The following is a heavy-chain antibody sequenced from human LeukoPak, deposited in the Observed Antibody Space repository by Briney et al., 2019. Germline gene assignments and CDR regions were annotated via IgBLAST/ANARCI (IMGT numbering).Heavy chain of an antibody. CDR1: GFSFSSHG. D-gene: IGHD2-2*01. CDR2: ILGGAGST. CDR3: AHGSMYQLDY. Sequence: GGSLRLSCAASGFSFSSHGMSWVRQAPGKGLEWVSGILGGAGSTYYADSVKGRFTISRDNSKKTLYLQMNSLRAEDTAVYYCAHGSMYQLDYWGQGTLVTVSS. J-gene: IGHJ4*02. V-gene: IGHV3-23*01.